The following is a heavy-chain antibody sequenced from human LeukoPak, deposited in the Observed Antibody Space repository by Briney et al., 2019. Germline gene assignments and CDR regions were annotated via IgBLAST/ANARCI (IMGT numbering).Heavy chain of an antibody. CDR1: GFTFSSYA. Sequence: GGSLRLSCAASGFTFSSYAMSWVRQAPGKGLEWVSAISGSGGSTYYADSAKGRFTISRDNSKNTLYLQMNSLRAEDTAVYYCAKDPDEDTIFGASFDYWGQGTLVTVSS. D-gene: IGHD3-3*01. V-gene: IGHV3-23*01. J-gene: IGHJ4*02. CDR3: AKDPDEDTIFGASFDY. CDR2: ISGSGGST.